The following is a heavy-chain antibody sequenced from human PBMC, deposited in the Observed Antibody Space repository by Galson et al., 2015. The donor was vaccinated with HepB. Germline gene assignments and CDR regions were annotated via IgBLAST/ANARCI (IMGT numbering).Heavy chain of an antibody. Sequence: SLRLSCAASGFNFSAYSMNWVRQAPGEGLQWVSYIGKTSRGIYYTDSVKDRFTISRDNAKNSVTLQMNSLRVEDTAVYYCVRWGSFDSWGQGTLVIVSS. V-gene: IGHV3-48*01. CDR2: IGKTSRGI. J-gene: IGHJ4*02. D-gene: IGHD3-16*01. CDR3: VRWGSFDS. CDR1: GFNFSAYS.